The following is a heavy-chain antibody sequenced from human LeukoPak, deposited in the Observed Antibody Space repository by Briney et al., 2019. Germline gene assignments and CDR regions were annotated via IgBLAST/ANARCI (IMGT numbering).Heavy chain of an antibody. J-gene: IGHJ6*03. D-gene: IGHD6-6*01. CDR3: ARDVTDPTIAAIRYYYMDV. V-gene: IGHV6-1*01. CDR1: GDSVSSNSAA. Sequence: SQTLSLTCAISGDSVSSNSAAWNWIRQSPSRGLEWLGRTYYRSKWYNDYAVSVKSRIIINPGTSKNQFSLKLSSVTAADTAVYYCARDVTDPTIAAIRYYYMDVWGKGTTVTVSS. CDR2: TYYRSKWYN.